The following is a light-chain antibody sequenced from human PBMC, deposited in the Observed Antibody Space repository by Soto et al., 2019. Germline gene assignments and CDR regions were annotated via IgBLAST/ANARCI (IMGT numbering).Light chain of an antibody. V-gene: IGKV2-28*01. CDR3: FQALQTPRT. Sequence: DIVMPQSPLSLPVTPGEPASISCRSSQSLLHSNGYNYLDWYLQKPGQSPQLLIYLGSNRASGVPDRFSGSGSGTDFTLKISRVEAEDVGVYFCFQALQTPRTFGQGTKVEIK. J-gene: IGKJ1*01. CDR1: QSLLHSNGYNY. CDR2: LGS.